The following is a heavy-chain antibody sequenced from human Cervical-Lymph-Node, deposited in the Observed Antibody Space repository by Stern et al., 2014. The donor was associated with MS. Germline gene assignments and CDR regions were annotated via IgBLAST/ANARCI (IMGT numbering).Heavy chain of an antibody. Sequence: VQLGEAGAEVKKPGASVTVSCKASGYTFTSHYIHWVRQAPGQGLEWMGIFNPSSSSTSSAPLFQGRLPMTWDTSTSTVNMPLSSLTSEDTAVYYCARGFVSTANWFDHWGQGTLVTVSS. D-gene: IGHD3-10*01. CDR1: GYTFTSHY. J-gene: IGHJ5*02. V-gene: IGHV1-46*01. CDR2: FNPSSSST. CDR3: ARGFVSTANWFDH.